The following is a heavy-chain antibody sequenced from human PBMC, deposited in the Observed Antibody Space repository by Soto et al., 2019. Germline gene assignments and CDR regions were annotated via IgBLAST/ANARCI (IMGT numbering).Heavy chain of an antibody. Sequence: SVKVSCKASGGTFSSYTISWVRQAPGQGLEWMGRIIPILGIANYAQKFQGRVTITADKSTSTVYMELSSLRSEATAVYYCARYLADYYADSNTPYIAFEFRGQATMVT. CDR2: IIPILGIA. CDR1: GGTFSSYT. D-gene: IGHD3-10*01. CDR3: ARYLADYYADSNTPYIAFEF. J-gene: IGHJ3*01. V-gene: IGHV1-69*02.